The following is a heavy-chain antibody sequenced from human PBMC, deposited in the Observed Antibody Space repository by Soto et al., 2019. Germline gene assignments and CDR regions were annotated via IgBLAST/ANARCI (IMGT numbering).Heavy chain of an antibody. CDR2: IYYSGST. Sequence: PSETLSLTCTVSGGSISSYYWSWIRQPPGKGLEWIGYIYYSGSTNYNPSLKSRVTISVDTSKNQFSLKLSSVTAADTAVYYCARHRWPYYMDVWGKGTTVTVSS. CDR1: GGSISSYY. CDR3: ARHRWPYYMDV. D-gene: IGHD2-15*01. J-gene: IGHJ6*03. V-gene: IGHV4-59*08.